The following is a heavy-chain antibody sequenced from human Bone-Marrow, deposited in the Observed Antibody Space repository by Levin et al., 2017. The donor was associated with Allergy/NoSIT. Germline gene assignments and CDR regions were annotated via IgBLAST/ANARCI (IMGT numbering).Heavy chain of an antibody. CDR2: IRNKANRHTT. CDR3: AREGAAAGDFDY. Sequence: GESLKISCAASGFSFSDHYMDWVRQAPGKGLEWVGRIRNKANRHTTEYAASLQGRLTISRDDSKNSLYLEMNRLKPEDTAVYYCAREGAAAGDFDYWGQGALVTVSS. D-gene: IGHD6-13*01. CDR1: GFSFSDHY. V-gene: IGHV3-72*01. J-gene: IGHJ4*02.